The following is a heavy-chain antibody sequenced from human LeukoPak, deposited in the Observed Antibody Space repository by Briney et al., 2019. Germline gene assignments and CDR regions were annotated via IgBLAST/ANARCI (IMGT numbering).Heavy chain of an antibody. D-gene: IGHD2-2*01. J-gene: IGHJ4*02. CDR3: ARGYCSSTSCSTLHFDY. CDR1: GGSFSGYY. CDR2: INHSGST. Sequence: PSETLSLTCAVYGGSFSGYYWCWIRQPPGKGLEWIGEINHSGSTNYNPSLKSRVTISVDTSKNQFSLKLSSVTAADTAVYYCARGYCSSTSCSTLHFDYWGQGTLVTVSS. V-gene: IGHV4-34*01.